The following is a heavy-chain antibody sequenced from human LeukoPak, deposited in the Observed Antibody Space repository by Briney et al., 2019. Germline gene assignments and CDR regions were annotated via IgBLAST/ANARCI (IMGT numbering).Heavy chain of an antibody. V-gene: IGHV3-7*03. CDR3: TSGPEGAPWVDY. Sequence: GGSLRLSCAASGFTFSSYWMSWVRQAPGKGLEWVANIKQDGREKYYVDSVKGRFTISRDNAKNSLYLQMNSLRAEDTAVYYCTSGPEGAPWVDYWGQGTLVTVSS. D-gene: IGHD3-16*01. J-gene: IGHJ4*02. CDR2: IKQDGREK. CDR1: GFTFSSYW.